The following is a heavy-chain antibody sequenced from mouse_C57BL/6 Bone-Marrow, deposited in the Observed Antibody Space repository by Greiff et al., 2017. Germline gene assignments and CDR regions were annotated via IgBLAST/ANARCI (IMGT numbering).Heavy chain of an antibody. D-gene: IGHD3-2*02. CDR3: ASLSQAEFDY. CDR1: GYAFTNYL. CDR2: INPGSGGT. Sequence: QVQLQQSGAELVRPGASVKVSCKASGYAFTNYLIEWVKQRPGQGLEWIGVINPGSGGTNYNEKFKGKATLTADKSSSTAYMQLSSLTSEDSAVYFCASLSQAEFDYWGQGTLVTVSA. V-gene: IGHV1-54*01. J-gene: IGHJ3*01.